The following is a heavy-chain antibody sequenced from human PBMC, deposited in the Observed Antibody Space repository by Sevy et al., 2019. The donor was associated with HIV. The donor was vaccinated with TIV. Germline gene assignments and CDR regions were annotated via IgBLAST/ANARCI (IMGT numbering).Heavy chain of an antibody. CDR1: GFTFFSHV. J-gene: IGHJ3*01. D-gene: IGHD6-13*01. CDR3: ATGTTDSSISWVFDV. CDR2: LSGSGGTT. Sequence: GGSLRLSCAASGFTFFSHVMSWVRQAPGKGLEWVSGLSGSGGTTYYADSLKGRFRISGDKSKNKLYLQMSSLRIEHTAVYYCATGTTDSSISWVFDVWGQGTMVTVSS. V-gene: IGHV3-23*01.